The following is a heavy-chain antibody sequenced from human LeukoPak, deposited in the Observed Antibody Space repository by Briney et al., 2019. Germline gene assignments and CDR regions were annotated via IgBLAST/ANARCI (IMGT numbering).Heavy chain of an antibody. V-gene: IGHV4-39*01. Sequence: PSETLSLTCTVSGGSISSSYYYWAWLRQPPGKGLEWIGSIYYSGGTYYNSPLRSRLTISVDTSKNQFSLKLSSVSAADTAAYYCARLVSCSSSCYFDYWGQGTLVTVSS. CDR2: IYYSGGT. CDR1: GGSISSSYYY. D-gene: IGHD2-2*01. J-gene: IGHJ4*02. CDR3: ARLVSCSSSCYFDY.